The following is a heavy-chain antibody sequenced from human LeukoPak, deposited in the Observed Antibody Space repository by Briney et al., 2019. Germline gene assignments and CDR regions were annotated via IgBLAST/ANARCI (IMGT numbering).Heavy chain of an antibody. J-gene: IGHJ4*02. CDR1: GVSFSGYY. V-gene: IGHV4-34*01. CDR3: ARVVPYFDY. Sequence: PSETLSLTCAVYGVSFSGYYWSWIRQPPGKGLEWIGEINHSGSTNYNPSLKSRVTISVDTSKNQFSLKLSSVTAADTAVYYCARVVPYFDYWGQGTLVTVSS. D-gene: IGHD2-2*01. CDR2: INHSGST.